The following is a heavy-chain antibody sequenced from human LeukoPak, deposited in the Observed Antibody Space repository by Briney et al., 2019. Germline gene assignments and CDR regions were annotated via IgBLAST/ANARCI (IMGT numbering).Heavy chain of an antibody. CDR3: ARDTRSGTALDY. CDR1: GYTFTSYD. V-gene: IGHV1-8*02. D-gene: IGHD3-10*01. J-gene: IGHJ4*02. CDR2: MNPNSGNT. Sequence: ASVKVTCKASGYTFTSYDINWVRQATGQGLEWMGWMNPNSGNTGYAQKLQGRVTMTTDTSTSTAYMELRSLRSDDTAVYYCARDTRSGTALDYWGQGTLVTVSS.